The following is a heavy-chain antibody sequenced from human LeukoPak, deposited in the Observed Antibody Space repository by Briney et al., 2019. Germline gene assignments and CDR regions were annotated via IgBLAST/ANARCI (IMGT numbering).Heavy chain of an antibody. Sequence: GGSLRLSCAVSGFAFGSEAMSWVRQSPARGLEWVASISPGGGTTYYADYVKGRFTISRDNSKNSLFVQMNSLRAEDTAVYFCAKSRLGSANWALQIFDNWGQGTLVTVSS. D-gene: IGHD1-1*01. CDR1: GFAFGSEA. J-gene: IGHJ4*02. CDR2: ISPGGGTT. CDR3: AKSRLGSANWALQIFDN. V-gene: IGHV3-23*01.